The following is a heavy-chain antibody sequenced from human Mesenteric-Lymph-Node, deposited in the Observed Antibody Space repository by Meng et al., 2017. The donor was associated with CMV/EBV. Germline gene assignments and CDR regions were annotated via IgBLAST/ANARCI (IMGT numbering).Heavy chain of an antibody. CDR2: IYYSGST. J-gene: IGHJ4*02. Sequence: SETLSLTCTVSGGSISSSSYFWAWIRQPPGKGLEWIGTIYYSGSTYYNPSLKSRVTISVDTSKNQFSLKLNSVTAADTAVYYCARDGGQRPAAMYFDYWGQGAQVTVSS. D-gene: IGHD2-2*01. V-gene: IGHV4-39*07. CDR3: ARDGGQRPAAMYFDY. CDR1: GGSISSSSYF.